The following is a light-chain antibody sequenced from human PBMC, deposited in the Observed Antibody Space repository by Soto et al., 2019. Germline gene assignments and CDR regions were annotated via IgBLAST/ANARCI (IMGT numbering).Light chain of an antibody. V-gene: IGLV1-44*01. CDR3: AAWDASLGGFYV. CDR2: SNN. J-gene: IGLJ1*01. Sequence: QSVLTQPPSASWTPWQRVTISCAGSRSSVGSNTVNWYQHLPGAAPKLLIYSNNHRPSGVPDRFSASKAGASASLAISGLQSEDEGDYYCAAWDASLGGFYVFGSGTTVTVL. CDR1: RSSVGSNT.